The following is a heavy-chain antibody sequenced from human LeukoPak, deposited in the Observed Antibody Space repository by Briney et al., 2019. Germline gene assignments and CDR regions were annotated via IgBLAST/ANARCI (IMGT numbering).Heavy chain of an antibody. CDR1: GYSISSGYY. CDR2: IYRSGST. J-gene: IGHJ4*02. D-gene: IGHD3/OR15-3a*01. CDR3: ARVDSTKFDY. V-gene: IGHV4-38-2*01. Sequence: PSETLSLTCAVSGYSISSGYYWGWIRQPPGKGLEWIGSIYRSGSTYYNSSLKSRVTISLDTSKNHFSLKLSSVTAADTAVYYCARVDSTKFDYWGQGTLVTVSS.